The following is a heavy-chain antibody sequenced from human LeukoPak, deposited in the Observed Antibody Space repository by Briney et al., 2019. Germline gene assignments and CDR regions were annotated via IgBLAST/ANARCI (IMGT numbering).Heavy chain of an antibody. CDR2: MNPNSGNT. CDR1: GYTFTGHS. Sequence: ASVKVSCKASGYTFTGHSMYWVRQAPGQGLEWMGWMNPNSGNTGYAQKFQGRVTMTRNTSISTAYMELSSLRSEDTAVYYCARGGVWQQLDNWFDPWGQGTLVTVSS. V-gene: IGHV1-8*02. J-gene: IGHJ5*02. D-gene: IGHD6-13*01. CDR3: ARGGVWQQLDNWFDP.